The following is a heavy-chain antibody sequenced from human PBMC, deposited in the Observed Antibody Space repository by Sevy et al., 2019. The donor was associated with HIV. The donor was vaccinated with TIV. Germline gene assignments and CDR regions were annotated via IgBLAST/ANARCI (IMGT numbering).Heavy chain of an antibody. D-gene: IGHD2-2*01. J-gene: IGHJ3*02. CDR1: GGSFSGYY. Sequence: SETLSLTCAVYGGSFSGYYWRWIRQPPGKGLEWIGEINHSGSTNYNPSLKSRVTISVDTSKNQFSLKLSSVTAADTAVYYCARHCGSTSCSHAFDIWGQGTMVTVSS. CDR3: ARHCGSTSCSHAFDI. V-gene: IGHV4-34*01. CDR2: INHSGST.